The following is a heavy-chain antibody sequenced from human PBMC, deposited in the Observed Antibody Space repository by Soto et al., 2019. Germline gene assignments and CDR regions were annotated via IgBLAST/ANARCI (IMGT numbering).Heavy chain of an antibody. Sequence: GGSLRLSCAASGFTFSSYGMHWVRQAPGKGLEWVAVISYDGSTKYYADSVKGRFTISRDNYKNTLYLQMKSLRAEDTAVYSFSHAAQHGYSYRAYFDYWGQGTLVTVSS. V-gene: IGHV3-30*03. CDR3: SHAAQHGYSYRAYFDY. CDR1: GFTFSSYG. J-gene: IGHJ4*02. CDR2: ISYDGSTK. D-gene: IGHD3-22*01.